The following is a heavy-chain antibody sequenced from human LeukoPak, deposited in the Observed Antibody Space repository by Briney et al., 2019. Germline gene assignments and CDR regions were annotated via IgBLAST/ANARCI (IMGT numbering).Heavy chain of an antibody. CDR2: INHSGST. CDR3: ARRDYDILTGYYYFDY. CDR1: GGSFSGYY. J-gene: IGHJ4*02. Sequence: SETLSLTCAVYGGSFSGYYWSWIRQPPGKGLEWIGVINHSGSTNYNPSLKSRVTISVDTSKNQFSLKLSSVTAADTAVYYCARRDYDILTGYYYFDYWGQGTLVTVSS. D-gene: IGHD3-9*01. V-gene: IGHV4-34*01.